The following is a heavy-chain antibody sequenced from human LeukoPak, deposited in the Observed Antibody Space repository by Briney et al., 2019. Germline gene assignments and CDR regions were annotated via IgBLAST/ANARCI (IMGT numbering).Heavy chain of an antibody. D-gene: IGHD6-13*01. V-gene: IGHV4-30-4*08. J-gene: IGHJ5*02. CDR2: IYYSGST. CDR1: GGSISSGDYY. CDR3: ARGIAAAGTGNWFDP. Sequence: SQTLPLTCTVSGGSISSGDYYWSWIRQPPGKGLEWIGYIYYSGSTYYNPSLKSRVTISVDTSKNQFSLKLSSVTAADTAVYYCARGIAAAGTGNWFDPWGQGTLVTVSS.